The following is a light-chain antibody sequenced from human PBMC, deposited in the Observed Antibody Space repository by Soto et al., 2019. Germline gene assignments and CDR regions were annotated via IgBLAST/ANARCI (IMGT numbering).Light chain of an antibody. CDR3: QQYDSWPPFT. Sequence: EIAMTQSPATLSVSPGERATLSCRASQSVSDNLAWYQQRPGQAPRLLIYGTSSRATGIPARFSGSGSGTQFTLTISSLQSEDFALYYCQQYDSWPPFTFGQGTRRRL. CDR1: QSVSDN. J-gene: IGKJ5*01. CDR2: GTS. V-gene: IGKV3-15*01.